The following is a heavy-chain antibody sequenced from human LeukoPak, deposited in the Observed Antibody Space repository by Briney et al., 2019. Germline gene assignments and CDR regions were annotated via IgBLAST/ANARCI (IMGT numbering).Heavy chain of an antibody. Sequence: GGSLRLSCAASGFTFSSYWMHWVRQPPGKGLVWVSRIKNDGSTTTYADSVKGRFTVSRDNAKNTLYLQMNSLRAKDTAVYYCARERKYDSNFDYWGQGTLVTVSS. V-gene: IGHV3-74*01. J-gene: IGHJ4*02. D-gene: IGHD1-1*01. CDR2: IKNDGSTT. CDR3: ARERKYDSNFDY. CDR1: GFTFSSYW.